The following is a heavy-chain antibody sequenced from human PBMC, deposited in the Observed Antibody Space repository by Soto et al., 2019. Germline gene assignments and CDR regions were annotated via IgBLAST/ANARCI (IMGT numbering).Heavy chain of an antibody. CDR2: IYWDDDK. Sequence: QITLKESGPTLVRPTQTLTLTCTFSGFSLTTSGVGVGWIRQPPGKALEWLAVIYWDDDKRYRSSLKGRLTITKDTSKNQVVLTMTNMDPVDTATYYCAHHPYYGLGIYSFDYWGQGTLVTVSS. V-gene: IGHV2-5*02. CDR3: AHHPYYGLGIYSFDY. D-gene: IGHD3-10*01. J-gene: IGHJ4*02. CDR1: GFSLTTSGVG.